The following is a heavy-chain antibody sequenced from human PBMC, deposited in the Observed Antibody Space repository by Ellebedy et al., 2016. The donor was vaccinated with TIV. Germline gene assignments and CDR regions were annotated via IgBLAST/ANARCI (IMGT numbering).Heavy chain of an antibody. CDR3: ARDQGGRDYYDSSGYPCY. Sequence: GGSLRLXCAASGFTFSRYGMHWVRLAPGKGLEWVAVIRYDGAEQHYADSVKGRFIISRDNSKNTVYLQMNSLRAEDTAVYYCARDQGGRDYYDSSGYPCYWGQGTLVTVSS. V-gene: IGHV3-33*01. CDR2: IRYDGAEQ. D-gene: IGHD3-22*01. CDR1: GFTFSRYG. J-gene: IGHJ4*02.